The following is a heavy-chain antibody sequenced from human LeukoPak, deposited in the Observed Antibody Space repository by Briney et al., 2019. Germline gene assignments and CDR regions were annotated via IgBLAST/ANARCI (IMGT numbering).Heavy chain of an antibody. D-gene: IGHD1-26*01. Sequence: EASVKVSCKASGYTFTGYYMHWVRQAPGQGLEWMGRINPNSGGTNYAQKFQGRVTMTRDTSISTAYMELSRLRSDDTAVYYCARVPRSGSYRRAFDYWGQGTLVTVSS. CDR2: INPNSGGT. CDR1: GYTFTGYY. V-gene: IGHV1-2*06. J-gene: IGHJ4*02. CDR3: ARVPRSGSYRRAFDY.